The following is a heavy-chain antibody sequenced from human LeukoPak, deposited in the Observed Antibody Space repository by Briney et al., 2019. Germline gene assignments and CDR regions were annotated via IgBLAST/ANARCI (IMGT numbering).Heavy chain of an antibody. V-gene: IGHV4-38-2*02. CDR3: ARDLRYSYGQSNWFDP. J-gene: IGHJ5*02. CDR2: IYHSGST. D-gene: IGHD5-18*01. CDR1: GYSISSGYY. Sequence: SETLSLTCAVSGYSISSGYYWGCIRHPPGKGLEWIGSIYHSGSTYYNPSLKSRITISVDTSKTQFSLNLSSVTAADTAVYYCARDLRYSYGQSNWFDPWGQGTLVTVSS.